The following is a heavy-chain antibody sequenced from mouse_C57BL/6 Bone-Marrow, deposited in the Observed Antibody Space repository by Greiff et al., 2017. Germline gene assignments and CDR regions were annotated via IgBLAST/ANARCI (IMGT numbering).Heavy chain of an antibody. CDR1: GYTFTDYY. J-gene: IGHJ3*01. Sequence: EVQLQQSGPVLVKPGASVKMSCKASGYTFTDYYMNWVKQSHGKSLEWIGVINPYNGGTSYNQKFKGKATLTVDKSSSTAYMELNSLTSEDSAVYYCARGGLGGSPCAYWGQGTLVTVSA. D-gene: IGHD1-1*01. CDR3: ARGGLGGSPCAY. V-gene: IGHV1-19*01. CDR2: INPYNGGT.